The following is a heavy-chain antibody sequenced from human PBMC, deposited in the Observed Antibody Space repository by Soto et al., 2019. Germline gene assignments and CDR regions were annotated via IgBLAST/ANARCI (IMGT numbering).Heavy chain of an antibody. Sequence: QVQLVQSGAEVKKPGSSVKVSCKTSGGTISNYAISWVRQAPGQGLEWMGGIIPLFGTTNYAQKFQGRVTTTADESTPTAYMELRSLRSEDTAVYYCARGGFWGGYYSWFDPWGQGTLVTVSS. J-gene: IGHJ5*02. CDR2: IIPLFGTT. V-gene: IGHV1-69*12. CDR3: ARGGFWGGYYSWFDP. D-gene: IGHD3-3*01. CDR1: GGTISNYA.